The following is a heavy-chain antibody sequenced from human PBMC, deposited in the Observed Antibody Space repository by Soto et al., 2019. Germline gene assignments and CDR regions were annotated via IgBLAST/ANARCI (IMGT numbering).Heavy chain of an antibody. J-gene: IGHJ1*01. CDR1: GGSISSYY. Sequence: PSETLSLTCTVSGGSISSYYWSWIRQPPGKGLEWIGYIYYSGSTNYNPSLKSRVTISVDTSKNQFSLKLSSVTAADTAVYYCARASGIAAVSGSRYFQHWGQGTLVTVSS. D-gene: IGHD6-13*01. V-gene: IGHV4-59*01. CDR3: ARASGIAAVSGSRYFQH. CDR2: IYYSGST.